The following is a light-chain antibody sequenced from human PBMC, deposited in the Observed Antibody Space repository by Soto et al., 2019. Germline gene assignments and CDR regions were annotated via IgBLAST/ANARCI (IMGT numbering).Light chain of an antibody. J-gene: IGLJ1*01. CDR2: DVT. CDR1: SSDIGGYNY. V-gene: IGLV2-11*01. CDR3: SSYAGISSYV. Sequence: QSVLTQPRSVSGSPGQSVIISCTGTSSDIGGYNYVSWYQQHAGKAPKLMIYDVTKRPSGVPDRFSGSKSGNTASLTISGLQAEDEADYYCSSYAGISSYVFGGGTKVTVL.